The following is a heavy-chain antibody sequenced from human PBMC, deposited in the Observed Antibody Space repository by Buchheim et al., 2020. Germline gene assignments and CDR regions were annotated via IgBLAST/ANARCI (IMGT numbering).Heavy chain of an antibody. J-gene: IGHJ4*02. V-gene: IGHV3-23*01. CDR1: EFTFSNYA. CDR3: AKRMKYRSSGADY. Sequence: EVQVLESGGGLVQPEGSLRLSCTASEFTFSNYAMSWVRQAPGKGLECVYGIGGSGENTYYAESVKGRYPISRDNSKNTLYIQMNSLRAEDTAVYYCAKRMKYRSSGADYWGQGTL. CDR2: IGGSGENT. D-gene: IGHD6-6*01.